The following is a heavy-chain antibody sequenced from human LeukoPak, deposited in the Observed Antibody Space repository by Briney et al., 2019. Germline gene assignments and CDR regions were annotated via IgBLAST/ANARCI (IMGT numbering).Heavy chain of an antibody. D-gene: IGHD1-14*01. CDR1: GFSFSTYW. Sequence: PGGSPRLSCAASGFSFSTYWMHWVRQAPGKGLVWVSRISSDGSISSYADSVKGRFTISRDNAKNTLYLQMNSLRAEDTAVYYCARVGSGTTRDYWGQGTLVTVSS. CDR3: ARVGSGTTRDY. V-gene: IGHV3-74*01. J-gene: IGHJ4*02. CDR2: ISSDGSIS.